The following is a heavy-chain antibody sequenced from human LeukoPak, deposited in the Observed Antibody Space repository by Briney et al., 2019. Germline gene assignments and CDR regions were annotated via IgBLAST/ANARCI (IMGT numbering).Heavy chain of an antibody. Sequence: GGSLRLSCAASGFTFSSYSMNWVRQAPGKGLEWVSSISSSSSYIYYADSVKGRFTISRDNAKNSLYLQMNSLRAEDTAVYYCARGPSYSSGWYYFDYWGQGTLVTVSS. J-gene: IGHJ4*02. V-gene: IGHV3-21*01. CDR2: ISSSSSYI. CDR1: GFTFSSYS. D-gene: IGHD6-19*01. CDR3: ARGPSYSSGWYYFDY.